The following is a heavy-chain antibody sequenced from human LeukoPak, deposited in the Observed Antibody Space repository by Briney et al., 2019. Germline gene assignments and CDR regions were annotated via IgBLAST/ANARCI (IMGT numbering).Heavy chain of an antibody. Sequence: PSETLSLTCTVSGGSISSHYWSWIRQPPGKGLEWIGYIYYSGSTNYNPSLKSRVTISVDTSKNQFSLKLSSVTAADTAVYYCARESRYSYGFTDYWGQGTLVTVSS. V-gene: IGHV4-59*11. D-gene: IGHD5-18*01. CDR1: GGSISSHY. J-gene: IGHJ4*02. CDR2: IYYSGST. CDR3: ARESRYSYGFTDY.